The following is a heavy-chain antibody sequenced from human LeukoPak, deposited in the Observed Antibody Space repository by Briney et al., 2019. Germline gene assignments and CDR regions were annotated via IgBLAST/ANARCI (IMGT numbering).Heavy chain of an antibody. CDR1: GFSLSTSGVG. D-gene: IGHD6-19*01. V-gene: IGHV2-5*01. Sequence: SGPTLVKPTQTLTLTCTFSGFSLSTSGVGVGWIRQPPGKALEWLALIYWNDDNRYSPSLKSRLTITKDTSKNQVVLTMTNMDPVDTATYYCAHSPSPPDTPGIAVAGSAGWRYNWFDPWGQGTLVTVSS. CDR3: AHSPSPPDTPGIAVAGSAGWRYNWFDP. CDR2: IYWNDDN. J-gene: IGHJ5*02.